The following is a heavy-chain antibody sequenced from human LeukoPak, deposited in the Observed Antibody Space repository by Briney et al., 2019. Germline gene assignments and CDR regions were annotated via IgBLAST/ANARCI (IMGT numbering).Heavy chain of an antibody. Sequence: LEWIGYIYYSGSTNYNPSLKSRVTISVDTSKNQFSLKLSSVTAADTAVYYCARWDSSGLYYWGQGTLVTVSS. V-gene: IGHV4-59*08. CDR3: ARWDSSGLYY. CDR2: IYYSGST. J-gene: IGHJ4*02. D-gene: IGHD3-22*01.